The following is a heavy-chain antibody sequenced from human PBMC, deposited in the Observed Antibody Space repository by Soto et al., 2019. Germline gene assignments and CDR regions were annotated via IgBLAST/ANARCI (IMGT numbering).Heavy chain of an antibody. D-gene: IGHD6-13*01. CDR3: ARTNSSSWYESWFDP. CDR1: GGSISSYD. V-gene: IGHV4-59*01. J-gene: IGHJ5*02. CDR2: IYYSGST. Sequence: PSETLSLTCTVSGGSISSYDWSWIRQPPGKGLEWIGYIYYSGSTNYNPSLKSRVTISVDTSKNQFSLKLSSVTAADTAVYYCARTNSSSWYESWFDPWGQGTLVTVSS.